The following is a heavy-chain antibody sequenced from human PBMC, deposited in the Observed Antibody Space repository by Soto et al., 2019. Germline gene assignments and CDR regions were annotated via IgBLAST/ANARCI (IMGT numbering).Heavy chain of an antibody. V-gene: IGHV4-59*01. CDR2: IYYSGST. CDR3: ARDGVGANPYFDY. CDR1: GGSICSDY. D-gene: IGHD1-26*01. Sequence: TSETLSITCTVSGGSICSDYRSWIRQPPGKGLEWIGYIYYSGSTNYNPSLKSRVTISVDTSKNQFSLKLSSVTAADTAVYYCARDGVGANPYFDYWGQGTLVTVSS. J-gene: IGHJ4*02.